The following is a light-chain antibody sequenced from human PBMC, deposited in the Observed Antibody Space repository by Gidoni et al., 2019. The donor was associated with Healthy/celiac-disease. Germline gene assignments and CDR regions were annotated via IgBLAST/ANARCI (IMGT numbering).Light chain of an antibody. J-gene: IGKJ1*01. CDR1: QSLLHSNGYNY. CDR2: LGS. V-gene: IGKV2-28*01. CDR3: MQALQTRA. Sequence: DMVMTQSQLSLPVTPGEPASISCRSSQSLLHSNGYNYLDLYLQKPGQSPQLLIYLGSNRASGVPDRFSGRGSGTDFTLKISRVEAEDVGVYYCMQALQTRAFXQXTKVDIK.